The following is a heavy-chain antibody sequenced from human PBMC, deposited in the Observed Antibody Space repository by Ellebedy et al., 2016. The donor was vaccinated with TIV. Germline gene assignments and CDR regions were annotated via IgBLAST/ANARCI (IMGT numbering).Heavy chain of an antibody. CDR3: ARHLRSSDWRILDL. D-gene: IGHD3-9*01. CDR1: RVSITDPTYY. Sequence: MPSETLSLPCTVSRVSITDPTYYWAWLRPPPGKGLDSPGTIFHSGPTYKSPTLSRRGSMSVNTSRNQLSLELKSVTAAETAVYYCARHLRSSDWRILDLWGPGILVAVSS. CDR2: IFHSGPT. J-gene: IGHJ5*02. V-gene: IGHV4-39*01.